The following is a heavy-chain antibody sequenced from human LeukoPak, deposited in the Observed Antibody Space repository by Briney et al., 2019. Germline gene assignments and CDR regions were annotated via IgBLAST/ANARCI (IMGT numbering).Heavy chain of an antibody. J-gene: IGHJ4*02. D-gene: IGHD5-12*01. CDR2: IYYSGRT. V-gene: IGHV4-39*01. CDR1: GGSISSSSSY. CDR3: ARLIDRGYVTY. Sequence: PSETLSLTCTVSGGSISSSSSYSGWIRQPPGKGLGWTASIYYSGRTYYNPSLKSRVTISVDTSKNQFSLNLNSVTASDTAVYYCARLIDRGYVTYCDQGTLVTVSS.